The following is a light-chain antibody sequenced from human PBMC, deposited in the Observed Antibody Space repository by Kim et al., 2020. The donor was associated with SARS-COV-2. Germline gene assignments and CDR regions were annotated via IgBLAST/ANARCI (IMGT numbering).Light chain of an antibody. V-gene: IGKV3-15*01. CDR1: HSVSSN. J-gene: IGKJ1*01. CDR2: GAS. CDR3: QQYNNWPPWT. Sequence: SPGERATLSCRASHSVSSNLAWYQQKPGQAPSLLIYGASTRATGIPARFSGSGSGTEFTLTISSLQSEDFAVYYCQQYNNWPPWTFGQGTKVDIK.